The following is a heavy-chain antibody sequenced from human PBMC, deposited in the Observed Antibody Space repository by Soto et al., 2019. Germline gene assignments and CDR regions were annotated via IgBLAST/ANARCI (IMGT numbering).Heavy chain of an antibody. J-gene: IGHJ6*02. V-gene: IGHV4-31*03. CDR2: IYYSGST. CDR3: ARLLVPAASSPYYYYGMDV. D-gene: IGHD2-2*01. Sequence: QVQLQESGPGLVKPSQTLSLTCTVSGGSISSGGYYWSWIRQHPGKGLEWIGYIYYSGSTYYNPSLKSRVTISVDTSKNQFSLKLSSVTAADTAVYYCARLLVPAASSPYYYYGMDVWGQGTTVTVSS. CDR1: GGSISSGGYY.